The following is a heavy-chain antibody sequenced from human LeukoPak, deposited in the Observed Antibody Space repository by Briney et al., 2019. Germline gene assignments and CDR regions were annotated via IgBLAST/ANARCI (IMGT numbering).Heavy chain of an antibody. Sequence: GGSLRLSCAASGFTFNSYAMSWVRQAPWERLQWVSGISDSGGNTYYADSVKGRFTISRDNSKNTLYLQMNSLRAEDTAVYYCASRATIVGATLGDYWGQGTLVTVSS. V-gene: IGHV3-23*01. CDR3: ASRATIVGATLGDY. J-gene: IGHJ4*02. CDR2: ISDSGGNT. D-gene: IGHD1-26*01. CDR1: GFTFNSYA.